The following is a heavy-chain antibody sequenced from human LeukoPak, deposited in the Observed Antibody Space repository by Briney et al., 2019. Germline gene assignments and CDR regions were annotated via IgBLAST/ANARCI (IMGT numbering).Heavy chain of an antibody. CDR1: GFTFYKYV. V-gene: IGHV3-43*02. CDR3: GKAGGEAKQWLADH. Sequence: PGGSLKLSCAPSGFTFYKYVMHWVRQAPGKGLEWVSLISGDGGTTYYSDSVKGRFTISRDNSKNSLSLQMMTLRTEDTAWYYCGKAGGEAKQWLADHWGQGTLVTVSS. CDR2: ISGDGGTT. J-gene: IGHJ4*02. D-gene: IGHD6-19*01.